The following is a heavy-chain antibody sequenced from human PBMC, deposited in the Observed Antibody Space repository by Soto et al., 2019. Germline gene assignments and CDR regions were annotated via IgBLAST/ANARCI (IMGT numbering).Heavy chain of an antibody. CDR1: GDTVSSTSAA. CDR3: ARQRTTVVTQAYFDH. D-gene: IGHD4-17*01. CDR2: TYYRSKWYN. J-gene: IGHJ4*02. V-gene: IGHV6-1*01. Sequence: PSQTLSLTCVISGDTVSSTSAAWTWIRQSPSRGLEWVGRTYYRSKWYNDYAVSVKGRIIINSDTSKNQFSLQLNSVTPDDTAVYYCARQRTTVVTQAYFDHWGQGTLVTVSS.